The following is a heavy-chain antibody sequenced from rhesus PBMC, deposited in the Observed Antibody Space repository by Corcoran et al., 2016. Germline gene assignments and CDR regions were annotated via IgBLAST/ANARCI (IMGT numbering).Heavy chain of an antibody. CDR1: GFSLSNHY. V-gene: IGHV3-38*01. J-gene: IGHJ4*01. CDR2: VRNKAHSYTT. CDR3: ARPYSSGWYDY. Sequence: EGQLVESGGGLAQPGGYLRLSCVASGFSLSNHYMDWVRQAPGKGPEWVGRVRNKAHSYTTAAAASVNGRFTVSRDYSKNTLYLQMISLKTADTAVYYCARPYSSGWYDYWGQGVLVTVSS. D-gene: IGHD6-31*01.